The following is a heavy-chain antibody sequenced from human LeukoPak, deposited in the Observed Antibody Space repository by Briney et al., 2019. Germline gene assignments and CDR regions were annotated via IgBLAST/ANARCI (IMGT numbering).Heavy chain of an antibody. CDR2: IYYSGST. CDR3: ASSRDWQQLDLEAFDI. Sequence: PSETLSLTCTVSGGSISSSSYYWGWIRQPPGKGLEWIGSIYYSGSTYYNPSLKSRVTISVDTSKNQFSLKLSSVTAADTAVYYCASSRDWQQLDLEAFDIWGQGTMVTVSS. V-gene: IGHV4-39*01. D-gene: IGHD6-13*01. J-gene: IGHJ3*02. CDR1: GGSISSSSYY.